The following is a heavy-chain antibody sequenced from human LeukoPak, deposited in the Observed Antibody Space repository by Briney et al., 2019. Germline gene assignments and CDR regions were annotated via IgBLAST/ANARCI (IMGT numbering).Heavy chain of an antibody. CDR2: INPSGGST. D-gene: IGHD3-16*01. Sequence: ASVKVSCKASGYTFTSYYMHWVRQAPGQGLEWMGIINPSGGSTSYAQKFQGRVTMTRDMSTSTVYMELSSLRSEDTAVYYCARAYVDWYFDLWGRSTLVTVSS. CDR3: ARAYVDWYFDL. J-gene: IGHJ2*01. CDR1: GYTFTSYY. V-gene: IGHV1-46*01.